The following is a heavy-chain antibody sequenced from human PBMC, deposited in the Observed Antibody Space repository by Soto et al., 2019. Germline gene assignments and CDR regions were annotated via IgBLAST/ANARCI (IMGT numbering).Heavy chain of an antibody. CDR2: LSSNGIGT. CDR1: GFTVSSFG. D-gene: IGHD6-13*01. Sequence: GGSLRLSCSGSGFTVSSFGIHWVRQAPGKGLEHVSTLSSNGIGTYYADSVKGRFTFSRDTSKDTLYLQMSSLRTEDTAVYYCVKDMGQAAVGIRYPYGLDVWGLGTTVTVSS. V-gene: IGHV3-64D*06. J-gene: IGHJ6*02. CDR3: VKDMGQAAVGIRYPYGLDV.